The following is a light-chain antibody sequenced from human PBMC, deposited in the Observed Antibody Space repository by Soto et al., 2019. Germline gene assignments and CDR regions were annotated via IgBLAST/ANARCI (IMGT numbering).Light chain of an antibody. J-gene: IGLJ3*02. CDR1: SSDVGGYNY. V-gene: IGLV2-11*01. CDR3: CSRTAIDTGV. Sequence: QSALTQPRSVSGSPGQSVTISCTGTSSDVGGYNYVSWYQQHPGKAPKLMIYDVSKRPSGVPDRFSGSKSGNTASLTISGLQAEDEADYYCCSRTAIDTGVFGGGTKVTVL. CDR2: DVS.